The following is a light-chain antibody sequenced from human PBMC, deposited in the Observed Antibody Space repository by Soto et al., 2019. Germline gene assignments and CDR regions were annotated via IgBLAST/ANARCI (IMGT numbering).Light chain of an antibody. V-gene: IGKV3-20*01. CDR3: HQDGGSPHHS. CDR2: GAS. J-gene: IGKJ2*03. Sequence: IVLTQSPGTLSVSPGERATLSCRASQSVRRNCLAWYQQKPGQAPRLLIYGASNRATGIPDRFSGGGSGTDFTLTITRLEPEDLAVYSCHQDGGSPHHSFGQGTNLEIK. CDR1: QSVRRNC.